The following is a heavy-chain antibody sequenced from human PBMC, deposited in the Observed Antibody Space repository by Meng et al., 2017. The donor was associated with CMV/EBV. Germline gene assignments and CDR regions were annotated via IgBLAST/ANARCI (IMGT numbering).Heavy chain of an antibody. D-gene: IGHD2-2*01. V-gene: IGHV3-7*01. Sequence: LSLTCAASGFTFSSYWMSWVRPAPGKGLEWVANIKQDGSEKYYVDSVKGRFTISRDNAKNSLYLQMNSLRAEDTAVYYCARDLRVVPAAVYYFDYWGQGTLVTVSS. CDR3: ARDLRVVPAAVYYFDY. CDR1: GFTFSSYW. J-gene: IGHJ4*02. CDR2: IKQDGSEK.